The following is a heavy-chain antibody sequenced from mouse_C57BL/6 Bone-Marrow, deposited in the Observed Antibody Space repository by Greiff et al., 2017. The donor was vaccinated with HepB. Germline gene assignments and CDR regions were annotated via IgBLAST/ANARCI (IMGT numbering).Heavy chain of an antibody. CDR1: GFTFSSYA. CDR2: ISDGGSYT. V-gene: IGHV5-4*01. Sequence: EVKVVESGGGLVKPGGSLKLSCAASGFTFSSYAMSRVRQTPEKRLAWVATISDGGSYTYSPDNVKGRFTISRDNSKNNLYLQMSHLKSEDTAMYYCARDRDYDVDYAMDYWGQGTSVTVSS. CDR3: ARDRDYDVDYAMDY. J-gene: IGHJ4*01. D-gene: IGHD2-4*01.